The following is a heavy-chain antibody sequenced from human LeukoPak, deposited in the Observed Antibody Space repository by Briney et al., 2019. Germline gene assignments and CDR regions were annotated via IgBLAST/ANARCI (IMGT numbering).Heavy chain of an antibody. Sequence: GGSLRLSCTASGFTFGDYAMSWVCQAPGKGLEWVGFIRSKAYGGTTEYAASVKGRFTISRDDSKSIAYLQMNSLKTEDTAVYYCTRVIIRPKYYDFWSALEYMDVWGKGTTVTVSS. CDR1: GFTFGDYA. CDR3: TRVIIRPKYYDFWSALEYMDV. D-gene: IGHD3-3*01. V-gene: IGHV3-49*04. J-gene: IGHJ6*03. CDR2: IRSKAYGGTT.